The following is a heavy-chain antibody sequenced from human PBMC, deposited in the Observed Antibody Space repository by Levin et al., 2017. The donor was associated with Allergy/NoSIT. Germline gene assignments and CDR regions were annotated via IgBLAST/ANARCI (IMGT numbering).Heavy chain of an antibody. CDR2: IYYSGSS. CDR3: ARRGVGVLKSATFDI. V-gene: IGHV4-39*01. D-gene: IGHD1-26*01. CDR1: GGPISSSSYS. J-gene: IGHJ3*02. Sequence: SQTLSLTCTVSGGPISSSSYSWGWIRQPPGKGLEWIGSIYYSGSSYYNPSLKSRVTISVDTSKNQFSLELTYVTAADTAVYYCARRGVGVLKSATFDIWGQGTMVTVSS.